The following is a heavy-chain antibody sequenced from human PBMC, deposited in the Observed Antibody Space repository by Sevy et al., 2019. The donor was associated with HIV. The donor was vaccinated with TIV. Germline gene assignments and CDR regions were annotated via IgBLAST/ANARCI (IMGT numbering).Heavy chain of an antibody. J-gene: IGHJ3*02. CDR3: VFVWRITVADGFDI. Sequence: ASVKVSCKASGYTFKGYYIHWVRQAPGQGLAWMGWINPNTGGTNSAQKFQDRVTMTRDASISTAYMELRWLRSDDTSVYYCVFVWRITVADGFDIWGQGTMVTVSS. CDR1: GYTFKGYY. CDR2: INPNTGGT. V-gene: IGHV1-2*02. D-gene: IGHD6-19*01.